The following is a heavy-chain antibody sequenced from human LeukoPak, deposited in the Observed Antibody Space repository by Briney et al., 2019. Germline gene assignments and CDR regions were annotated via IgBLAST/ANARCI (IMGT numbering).Heavy chain of an antibody. D-gene: IGHD6-19*01. CDR3: AKDSAGYSSGWYVY. V-gene: IGHV3-43*02. Sequence: GGSLRLSCAASGFTFSNAWMSWVRQAPGKGLEWVSLISGDGGSTYYADSVKGRFTISRDNSKNSLYLQMNSLRTEDTALYYCAKDSAGYSSGWYVYWGQGTLVTVSS. CDR2: ISGDGGST. CDR1: GFTFSNAW. J-gene: IGHJ4*02.